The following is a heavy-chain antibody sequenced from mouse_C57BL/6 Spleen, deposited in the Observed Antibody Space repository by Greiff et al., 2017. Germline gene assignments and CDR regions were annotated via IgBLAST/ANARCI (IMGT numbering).Heavy chain of an antibody. CDR3: ARPYYYGSSLAWFAY. V-gene: IGHV1-55*01. D-gene: IGHD1-1*01. Sequence: QVQLQQPGAELVKPGASVKMSCKASGYTFTSYWITWVKQRPGQGLEWIGDIYPGSGSTNYNEKFKSKATLTVDTSTSTAYMQLSSLTSEDSAVYDCARPYYYGSSLAWFAYWGQGTLVTVSA. J-gene: IGHJ3*01. CDR1: GYTFTSYW. CDR2: IYPGSGST.